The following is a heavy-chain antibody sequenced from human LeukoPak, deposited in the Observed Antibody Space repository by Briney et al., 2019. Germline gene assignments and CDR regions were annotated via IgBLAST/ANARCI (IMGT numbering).Heavy chain of an antibody. CDR1: GDSISSSSYY. J-gene: IGHJ5*02. D-gene: IGHD2-15*01. Sequence: SETLSLTCTVSGDSISSSSYYWGWIRQPPGKGLEWIGYIYYSGSTNYNPSLKSRVTISVDTSKNQLSLKLSSVTAADTAVYYCARHGISGSCYSCWFDPWGQGTLVTVSS. V-gene: IGHV4-61*05. CDR3: ARHGISGSCYSCWFDP. CDR2: IYYSGST.